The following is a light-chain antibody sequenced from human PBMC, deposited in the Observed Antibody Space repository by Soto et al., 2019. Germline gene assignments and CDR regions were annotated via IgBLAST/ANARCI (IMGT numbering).Light chain of an antibody. V-gene: IGKV1-39*01. Sequence: DIQMTQSPSSLSASVGDRVTITCRTSQSISRDLNWYQQKPGETPKLLIYSAVNLQTGVPSRFTGDGYGTDFTLIISPLQPEDFATYYCQQSYTAPRVTFGPGTKVNI. CDR1: QSISRD. J-gene: IGKJ3*01. CDR3: QQSYTAPRVT. CDR2: SAV.